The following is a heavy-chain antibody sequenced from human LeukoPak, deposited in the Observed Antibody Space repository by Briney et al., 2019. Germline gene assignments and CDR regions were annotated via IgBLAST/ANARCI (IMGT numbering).Heavy chain of an antibody. J-gene: IGHJ6*03. Sequence: SSETLSLTCAAYGGSFSGYYWSWIRQPPGKGLEWIWEINHSGSTNYNPSLKSRVTIFVDTTKNKFPLQQIYVTAADTAVYYCARGPTPFYYYYMDVWGKGTTVSVSS. CDR3: ARGPTPFYYYYMDV. V-gene: IGHV4-34*01. CDR2: INHSGST. CDR1: GGSFSGYY.